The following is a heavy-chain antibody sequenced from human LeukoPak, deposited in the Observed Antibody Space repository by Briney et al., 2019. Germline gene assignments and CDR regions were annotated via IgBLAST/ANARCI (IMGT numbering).Heavy chain of an antibody. Sequence: PSETLSLTCTVSGGSISSSSYYWGWIRQPPGKGLEWFGSIYYSGSTYYNPSLKSRVTISVDTSKNQFSLKLSSVTAADTAVYYCARDNYYDSSGYSYPTSHYAFDIWGQGTMVTVSS. CDR2: IYYSGST. CDR3: ARDNYYDSSGYSYPTSHYAFDI. D-gene: IGHD3-22*01. CDR1: GGSISSSSYY. V-gene: IGHV4-39*02. J-gene: IGHJ3*02.